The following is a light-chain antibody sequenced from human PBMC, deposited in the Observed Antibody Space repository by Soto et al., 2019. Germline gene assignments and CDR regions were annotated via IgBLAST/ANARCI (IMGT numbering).Light chain of an antibody. V-gene: IGKV3-20*01. Sequence: IVLTQSPGTLSSSPGERATLACRASQSVSTNNLAWYQQRPGQAPRLLIYGASRRATGIPDRFSGSGSGTDFTLTITRLEPEDFAMYYCQRYDSFRTFGQGTKVDIK. J-gene: IGKJ1*01. CDR1: QSVSTNN. CDR3: QRYDSFRT. CDR2: GAS.